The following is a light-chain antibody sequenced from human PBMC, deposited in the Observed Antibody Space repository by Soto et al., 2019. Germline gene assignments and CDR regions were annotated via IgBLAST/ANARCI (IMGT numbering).Light chain of an antibody. CDR3: HQHAESPLT. Sequence: EIVLTQSPGTLSFSPGERATLSCRASQSVGNNYLAWYQQKPGQAPRLLIYTVSIRATGIPDRFSGSGSGTDFTLTISRLEPEDFAVYYCHQHAESPLTFGGGTKVDIK. J-gene: IGKJ4*01. V-gene: IGKV3-20*01. CDR1: QSVGNNY. CDR2: TVS.